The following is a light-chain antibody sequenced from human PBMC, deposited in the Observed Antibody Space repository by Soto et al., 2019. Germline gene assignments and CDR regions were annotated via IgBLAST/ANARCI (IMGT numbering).Light chain of an antibody. CDR1: SNDVGGYNF. CDR3: SSYAGSYTLV. J-gene: IGLJ2*01. Sequence: QSALTQPRSVSGSPGQSVTISCTGTSNDVGGYNFVSWYQQHPGKAPKLFIYDVSRRPSGVPDRFSGSKSGNTASLTISGLQAEDEADYYCSSYAGSYTLVFGGGTKLTVL. CDR2: DVS. V-gene: IGLV2-11*01.